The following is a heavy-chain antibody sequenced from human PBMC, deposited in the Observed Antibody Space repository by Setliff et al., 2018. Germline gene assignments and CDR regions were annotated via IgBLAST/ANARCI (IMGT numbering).Heavy chain of an antibody. D-gene: IGHD3-3*01. Sequence: PSETLSLTCAVSGYSISSGYYWGWIRQPPGKGLEWIGSIYHSGSNYYNPSLKSRVTISVDTSKNQFSLKLSSVTAADTAVYYCARRETYYNFWSGYYAYWGQGTLVTVSS. CDR3: ARRETYYNFWSGYYAY. V-gene: IGHV4-38-2*01. CDR1: GYSISSGYY. CDR2: IYHSGSN. J-gene: IGHJ4*02.